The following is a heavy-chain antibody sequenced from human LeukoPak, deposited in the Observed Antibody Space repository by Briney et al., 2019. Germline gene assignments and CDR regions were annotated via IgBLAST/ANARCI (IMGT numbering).Heavy chain of an antibody. CDR2: NYPGDSDT. D-gene: IGHD2-15*01. Sequence: GESLKISCKGSGYSFTSYWIGWVRQMPGKGLELMGINYPGDSDTGYSPSFQGQVTISADKSISTAYLQWSSLKASDTAMYYCARRLTHPSGGYFDYWGQGTLVTVSS. J-gene: IGHJ4*02. CDR3: ARRLTHPSGGYFDY. V-gene: IGHV5-51*01. CDR1: GYSFTSYW.